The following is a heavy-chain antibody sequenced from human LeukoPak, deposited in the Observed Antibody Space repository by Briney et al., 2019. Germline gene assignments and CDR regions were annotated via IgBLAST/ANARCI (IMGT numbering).Heavy chain of an antibody. D-gene: IGHD6-19*01. CDR1: GFTFSSYS. J-gene: IGHJ4*02. Sequence: GGSLRLSCAASGFTFSSYSMNWVRQAPGKGLEWLSYISTASGTIYYADSVKGRFTISRDNAKNSLYLQMNSLRDEDTAVYYCARYGYSSGWHPFDYWGQGTLVTVSS. CDR3: ARYGYSSGWHPFDY. V-gene: IGHV3-48*02. CDR2: ISTASGTI.